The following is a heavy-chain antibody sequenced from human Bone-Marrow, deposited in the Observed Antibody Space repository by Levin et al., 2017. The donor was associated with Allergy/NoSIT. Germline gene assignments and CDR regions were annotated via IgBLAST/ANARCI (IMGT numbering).Heavy chain of an antibody. Sequence: GESLKISCAASGFTFSDYSMTWIRQAPGKGLEWVSYISESGSSIKYADSVKGRFTISRDSAKNSLYLQMDSLRAEDTAVYHCARGQWGLDKWGQGTLVIVSS. D-gene: IGHD2-8*01. V-gene: IGHV3-11*01. J-gene: IGHJ4*02. CDR1: GFTFSDYS. CDR2: ISESGSSI. CDR3: ARGQWGLDK.